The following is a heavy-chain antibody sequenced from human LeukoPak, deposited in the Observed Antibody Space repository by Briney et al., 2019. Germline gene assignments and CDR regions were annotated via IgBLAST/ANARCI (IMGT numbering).Heavy chain of an antibody. V-gene: IGHV1-8*03. D-gene: IGHD6-13*01. CDR1: GYTFTSYD. Sequence: ASVKVSCKASGYTFTSYDINWVRQATGQGLEWMGWMNPNSGNTGYAQKFQGRVTITADESTSTAYMELSSLRSEDTAVYYCAREGSLLAAAGTVWGQGTLVTVSS. J-gene: IGHJ4*02. CDR2: MNPNSGNT. CDR3: AREGSLLAAAGTV.